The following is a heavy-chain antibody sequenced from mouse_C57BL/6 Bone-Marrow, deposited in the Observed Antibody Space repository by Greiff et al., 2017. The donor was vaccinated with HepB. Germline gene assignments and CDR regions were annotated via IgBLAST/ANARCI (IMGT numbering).Heavy chain of an antibody. J-gene: IGHJ3*01. CDR3: ARDAWDYGGPFAY. CDR2: SRNKANDYTT. Sequence: EVMLVESGGGLVQSGRSLRLSCATSGFTFSDFYMEWVRQAPGKGLEWIAASRNKANDYTTEYSASVKGRFIVSRDTSQSILYLQMNALRAEDTAIYYCARDAWDYGGPFAYWGQGTLVTVSA. D-gene: IGHD1-1*01. V-gene: IGHV7-1*01. CDR1: GFTFSDFY.